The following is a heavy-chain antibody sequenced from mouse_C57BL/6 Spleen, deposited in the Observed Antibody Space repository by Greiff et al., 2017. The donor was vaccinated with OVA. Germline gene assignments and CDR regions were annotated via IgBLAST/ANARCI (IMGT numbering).Heavy chain of an antibody. V-gene: IGHV1-69*01. Sequence: QVQLQQSGAELVMPGASVKLSCKASGYTFTSYWMHWVKQRPGQGLEWIGEIDPSDSYTNYNQKFKGKSTLTVDKSSSTAYMQLSSLTSEDSAVYYCARFITTVVAPYAMDYWGQGTSVTVSS. D-gene: IGHD1-1*01. CDR2: IDPSDSYT. CDR3: ARFITTVVAPYAMDY. CDR1: GYTFTSYW. J-gene: IGHJ4*01.